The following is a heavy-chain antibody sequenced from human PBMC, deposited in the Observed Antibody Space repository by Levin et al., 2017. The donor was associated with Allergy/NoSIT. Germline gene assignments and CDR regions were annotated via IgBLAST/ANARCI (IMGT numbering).Heavy chain of an antibody. CDR2: ISYDGSNK. Sequence: GESLKISCAASGFTFSSYAMHWVRQAPGKGLEWVAVISYDGSNKYYADSVKGRFTISRDNSKNTLYLQMNSLRAEDTAVYYCARVLLGYCSSTSCYDYYYYYGMDVWGQGTTVTVSS. D-gene: IGHD2-2*01. V-gene: IGHV3-30*04. CDR1: GFTFSSYA. CDR3: ARVLLGYCSSTSCYDYYYYYGMDV. J-gene: IGHJ6*02.